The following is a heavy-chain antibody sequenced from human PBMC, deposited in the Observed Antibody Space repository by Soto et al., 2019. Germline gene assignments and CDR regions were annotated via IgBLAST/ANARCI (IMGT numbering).Heavy chain of an antibody. J-gene: IGHJ6*02. CDR2: MYPNSGNT. CDR1: GYTFTSYD. CDR3: TGEGLRGMDV. V-gene: IGHV1-8*01. Sequence: QVQLVQSGAEVKKPGASVKVSCKASGYTFTSYDINWVRKATGQGLEWMGWMYPNSGNTSYAQKFQGRATMTSNTTKSTPYMALSSLGSENTAGKYTTGEGLRGMDVWGQWTMVTVPS.